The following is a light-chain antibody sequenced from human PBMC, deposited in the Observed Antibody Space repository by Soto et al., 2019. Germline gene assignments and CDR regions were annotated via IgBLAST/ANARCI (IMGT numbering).Light chain of an antibody. CDR3: SSYTTSSIPWV. Sequence: QSVLTQPASVSGSPGQSITISCTGTSSDIGTYNYVSWYQQHPGKAPKLMIYEVSNRPSGVSNRFSGSKSGNTASLTISGLQAEDEADYYCSSYTTSSIPWVFGGGTQLTVL. CDR1: SSDIGTYNY. V-gene: IGLV2-14*01. J-gene: IGLJ3*02. CDR2: EVS.